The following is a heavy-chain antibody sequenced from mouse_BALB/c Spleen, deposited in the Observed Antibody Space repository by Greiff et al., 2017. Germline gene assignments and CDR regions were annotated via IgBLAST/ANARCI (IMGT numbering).Heavy chain of an antibody. CDR3: AGGACTVVAKGFAY. V-gene: IGHV1-74*01. D-gene: IGHD1-1*01. Sequence: QVQLQQSGPELVRPGASVKMSCKASGYTFTSYWMHWVKQRPGQGLEWIGMIDPSNSETRLNQKFKDKATLNVDKSSNTAYMQLSSLTSEDSAVYYGAGGACTVVAKGFAYWGQGTLVTVSA. J-gene: IGHJ3*01. CDR2: IDPSNSET. CDR1: GYTFTSYW.